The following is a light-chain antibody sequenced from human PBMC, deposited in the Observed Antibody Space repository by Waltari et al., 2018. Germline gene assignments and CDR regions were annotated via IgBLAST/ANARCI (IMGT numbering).Light chain of an antibody. Sequence: QLVLTHSPSASASLGASVKLACKLSSGHSNTLIAWLQQRPEKGPRYLLKVNTDGSHNRGDDVPERFSGSSSGAERYLTISSLQSEDEADYFCQTGGHGTWVFGGGTKLTVL. CDR1: SGHSNTL. CDR2: VNTDGSH. CDR3: QTGGHGTWV. J-gene: IGLJ3*02. V-gene: IGLV4-69*01.